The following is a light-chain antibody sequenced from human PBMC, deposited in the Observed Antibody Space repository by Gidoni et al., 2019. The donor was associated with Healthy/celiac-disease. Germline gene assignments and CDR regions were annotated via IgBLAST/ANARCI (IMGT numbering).Light chain of an antibody. J-gene: IGKJ1*01. V-gene: IGKV3-20*01. Sequence: EIVLPQSPGTLSLSPGDRATLSCRASQSVSSSYLAWYQQKPGQAPRLLIYGASSRATGIPDRFSGSGSGTDFTLTISRLEPEDVAVYYCQQYGSSLWTFGQXTKVEIK. CDR1: QSVSSSY. CDR2: GAS. CDR3: QQYGSSLWT.